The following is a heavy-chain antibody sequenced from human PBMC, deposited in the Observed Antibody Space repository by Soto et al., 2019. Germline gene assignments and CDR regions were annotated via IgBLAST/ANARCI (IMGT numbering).Heavy chain of an antibody. CDR2: IYWDDDK. J-gene: IGHJ4*02. V-gene: IGHV2-5*02. Sequence: QITLKESGPTLVKPTQNLTVTCTFSGFSLATSGVGVGWVRQPPGKALEWLALIYWDDDKRYSPSLKSRVTITKDNSKNHVFLTMTNVDPVDTGTYYWARRMPPRSFNYWGQGTVVTVSS. D-gene: IGHD2-2*01. CDR3: ARRMPPRSFNY. CDR1: GFSLATSGVG.